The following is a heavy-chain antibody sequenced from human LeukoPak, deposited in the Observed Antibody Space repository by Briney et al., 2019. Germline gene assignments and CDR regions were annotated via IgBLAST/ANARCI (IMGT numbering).Heavy chain of an antibody. D-gene: IGHD1-26*01. CDR3: ARGRGSYRLPHY. Sequence: PSETLSLTCAVYGGSFSGYYWSWIRQPPGKGLEWIGEINHSGSTNYNPSLKSRVTISVDTSKNQFSLKLSSVTAADTAVYYCARGRGSYRLPHYWGQGTLVTVSS. J-gene: IGHJ4*02. V-gene: IGHV4-34*01. CDR1: GGSFSGYY. CDR2: INHSGST.